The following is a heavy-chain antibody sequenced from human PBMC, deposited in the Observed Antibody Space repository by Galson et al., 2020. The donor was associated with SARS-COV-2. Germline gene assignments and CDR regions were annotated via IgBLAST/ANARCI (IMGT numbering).Heavy chain of an antibody. CDR1: GGSISSYY. V-gene: IGHV4-4*07. D-gene: IGHD5-12*01. CDR3: ARDQFGWLQLQGYFDY. Sequence: SETLSLTCTVSGGSISSYYWSWIRQPAGKGLEWIGRIYASGNTNYNPSLKSRVTMSVDTSKNQFSLKLSSVTAADTAVYYCARDQFGWLQLQGYFDYWGQGTLVTVSS. CDR2: IYASGNT. J-gene: IGHJ4*02.